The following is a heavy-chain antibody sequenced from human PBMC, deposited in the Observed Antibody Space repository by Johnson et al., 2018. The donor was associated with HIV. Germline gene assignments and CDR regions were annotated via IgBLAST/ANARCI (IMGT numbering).Heavy chain of an antibody. J-gene: IGHJ3*02. CDR3: ARDIVVVLAVTGTGAAFDI. CDR1: GFTVSSNY. V-gene: IGHV3-53*01. Sequence: VQLVESGGGLIQPGGSLRLSCAASGFTVSSNYMSWVRQGPGKGLEWVAAISYSGSSTYYEDSVKGRFTISRDNSKNTLYLQMNSLRAEDTAVYYCARDIVVVLAVTGTGAAFDIWGQGTMVTVSS. CDR2: SYSGSST. D-gene: IGHD2-15*01.